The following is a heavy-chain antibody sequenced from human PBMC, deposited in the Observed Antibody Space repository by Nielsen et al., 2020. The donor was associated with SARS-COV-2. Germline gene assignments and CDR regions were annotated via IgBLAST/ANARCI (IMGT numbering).Heavy chain of an antibody. Sequence: SETLSLTCTVSGGSISSSSYYWGWIRQPPGKGLEWIGSIYYSGSTYYNPSLKSRVTISVDTSKNQFSLKLSSVTAADPAVYYCASHYVWGSYRYRYFDYWGQGTLVTVSS. CDR1: GGSISSSSYY. CDR3: ASHYVWGSYRYRYFDY. D-gene: IGHD3-16*02. V-gene: IGHV4-39*01. J-gene: IGHJ4*02. CDR2: IYYSGST.